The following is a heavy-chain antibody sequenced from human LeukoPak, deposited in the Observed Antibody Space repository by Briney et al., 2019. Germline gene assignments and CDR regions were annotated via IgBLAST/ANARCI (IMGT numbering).Heavy chain of an antibody. J-gene: IGHJ4*02. CDR1: GFTFSSYW. Sequence: PGGSLRLSCATSGFTFSSYWMDWVRQAPGKGLEWVSYISSRSSTIYYADSVKGRFTISRDNAKNSLYLQMNSLRAEDTAVYYCARPAADCGGDCYWAFDYWGQGTLVTASS. CDR2: ISSRSSTI. D-gene: IGHD2-21*01. V-gene: IGHV3-48*01. CDR3: ARPAADCGGDCYWAFDY.